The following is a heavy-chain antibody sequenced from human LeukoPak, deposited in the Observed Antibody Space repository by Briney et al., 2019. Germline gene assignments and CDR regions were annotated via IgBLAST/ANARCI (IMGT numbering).Heavy chain of an antibody. CDR1: GGSISSSTYY. J-gene: IGHJ3*02. Sequence: PSETLSLTCTVSGGSISSSTYYWGWIRQPPGKGLEWIGNIYFSGSTYYNPSLKSRVTISVDTSKNQFSLKLSSVTAADTAVYYCARRGWDHHAFDIWGQGTMVTVSS. D-gene: IGHD1-26*01. CDR3: ARRGWDHHAFDI. V-gene: IGHV4-39*01. CDR2: IYFSGST.